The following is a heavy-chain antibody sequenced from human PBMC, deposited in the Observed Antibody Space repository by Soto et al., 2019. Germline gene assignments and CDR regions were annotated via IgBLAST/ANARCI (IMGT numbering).Heavy chain of an antibody. CDR3: ARGVSGRELKRVWDY. J-gene: IGHJ4*02. D-gene: IGHD1-26*01. Sequence: QVQLQESDPGLVKPSQTLSLTCTVSGGSISSGDYYWSWIRQPPGKGLEWIGYIYYSGSTYYNPSLKSRVTISVETSKNQFSLKLSSVTAADTAVYYCARGVSGRELKRVWDYWGQGTLVTVSS. CDR1: GGSISSGDYY. CDR2: IYYSGST. V-gene: IGHV4-30-4*01.